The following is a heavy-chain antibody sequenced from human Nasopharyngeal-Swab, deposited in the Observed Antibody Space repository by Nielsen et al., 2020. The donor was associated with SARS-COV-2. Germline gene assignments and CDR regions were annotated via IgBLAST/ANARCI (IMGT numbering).Heavy chain of an antibody. Sequence: ASVKVSCKASGYTFTSYGISWVRQAPGQGLEWMGWISAYNGNTNYAQKLQGRVTMTTDTSTSTAYMELRSLRSDATAVYYCARDEDCSSTSCSPYYYYGMDVWGQGTTVTVSS. CDR1: GYTFTSYG. D-gene: IGHD2-2*01. V-gene: IGHV1-18*01. CDR2: ISAYNGNT. CDR3: ARDEDCSSTSCSPYYYYGMDV. J-gene: IGHJ6*02.